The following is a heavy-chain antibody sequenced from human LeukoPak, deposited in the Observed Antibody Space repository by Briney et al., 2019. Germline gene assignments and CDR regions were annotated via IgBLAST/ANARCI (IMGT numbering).Heavy chain of an antibody. D-gene: IGHD6-13*01. J-gene: IGHJ3*02. CDR2: MNPNNGNT. CDR1: GYTFTSYD. Sequence: ASVKVSCKASGYTFTSYDINWVRQATGQGLEWMGWMNPNNGNTAYAQKFQGRVIMTRNTLISTAYMELSSLRSEDTAVYYCARVRSSWWIPENDVFDIWGQGTMVTVSS. CDR3: ARVRSSWWIPENDVFDI. V-gene: IGHV1-8*02.